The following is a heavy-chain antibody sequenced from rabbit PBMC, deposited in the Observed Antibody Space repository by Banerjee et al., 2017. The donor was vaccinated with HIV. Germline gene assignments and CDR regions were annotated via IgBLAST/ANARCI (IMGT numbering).Heavy chain of an antibody. D-gene: IGHD2-1*01. CDR3: AASYDDYYRLDL. J-gene: IGHJ3*01. CDR2: IDPVFGST. V-gene: IGHV1S47*01. CDR1: GFDFSSYG. Sequence: QEQLVESGGGLVQPGGSLKLSCKASGFDFSSYGVSWVRQAPGKGLEWIGYIDPVFGSTYYASWVNGRFTISSHNAQNTLYLQLNSLTAADTATYFCAASYDDYYRLDLWGQGTLVTVS.